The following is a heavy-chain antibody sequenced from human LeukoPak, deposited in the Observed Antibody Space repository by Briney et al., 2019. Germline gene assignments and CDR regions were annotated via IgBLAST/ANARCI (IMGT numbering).Heavy chain of an antibody. D-gene: IGHD2-21*02. CDR3: AREVGTYCGGDCYSNPHHYYYGMDV. CDR2: ISAYIGNT. Sequence: GASVKVSCKPSGDTFTSFVISWVRRSPGQGVKWMGWISAYIGNTNYAQKLQGRVTMTTDTSTSTAYMELRSLRSDDTAVYYCAREVGTYCGGDCYSNPHHYYYGMDVWGQGTTVTVSS. V-gene: IGHV1-18*01. CDR1: GDTFTSFV. J-gene: IGHJ6*02.